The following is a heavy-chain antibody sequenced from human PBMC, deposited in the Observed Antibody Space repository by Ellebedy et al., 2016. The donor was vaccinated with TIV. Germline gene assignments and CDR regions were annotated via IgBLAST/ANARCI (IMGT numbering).Heavy chain of an antibody. CDR2: INHSGST. CDR1: RGPFSGYY. J-gene: IGHJ6*02. D-gene: IGHD2-15*01. CDR3: ARIASLSGGMVRPDYGPDV. V-gene: IGHV4-34*01. Sequence: SETLSLTCAVYRGPFSGYYWSWIRQPPGKGLERIGEINHSGSTNYNPSLKSRVTVSVDTSKNQFSLKLSSLTAADTAIYYCARIASLSGGMVRPDYGPDVWGQGTTVTVSS.